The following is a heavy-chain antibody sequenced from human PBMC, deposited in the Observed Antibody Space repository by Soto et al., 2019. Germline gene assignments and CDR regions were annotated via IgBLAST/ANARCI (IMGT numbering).Heavy chain of an antibody. D-gene: IGHD3-22*01. Sequence: PSETLSLTCTVSGGSISSGDYYWSWIRQPPGKGLEWIGYIYYSGSTYYNPSLKSRVTISVDTSRNQFSLKLSSVTAADTAVYYCARDRRDSSGYSYWGQGTLVTVS. CDR3: ARDRRDSSGYSY. CDR2: IYYSGST. V-gene: IGHV4-30-4*01. CDR1: GGSISSGDYY. J-gene: IGHJ4*02.